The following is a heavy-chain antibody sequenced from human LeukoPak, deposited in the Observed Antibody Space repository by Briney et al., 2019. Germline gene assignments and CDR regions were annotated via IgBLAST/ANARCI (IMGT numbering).Heavy chain of an antibody. CDR2: IKEDGTEK. D-gene: IGHD3-10*01. Sequence: GGSLRLSCAASGFTFSNYWMSWVRQAPGKGLEWVANIKEDGTEKYYVDSVKGRFTISRDNAKNSLYLQMNSLRAEDTAVYYCAREWIGDLAYMDVWGEGTTVTVSS. V-gene: IGHV3-7*01. J-gene: IGHJ6*03. CDR1: GFTFSNYW. CDR3: AREWIGDLAYMDV.